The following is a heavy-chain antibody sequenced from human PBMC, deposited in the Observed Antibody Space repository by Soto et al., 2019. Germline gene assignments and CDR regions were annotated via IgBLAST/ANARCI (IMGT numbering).Heavy chain of an antibody. CDR1: GFTFSDYW. D-gene: IGHD7-27*01. CDR3: VREWGRLTPDY. CDR2: IKKDGGGE. J-gene: IGHJ4*02. Sequence: EVQLVESGGGLVQPGGSLRLSCAGSGFTFSDYWMNWVRQAPGKGLEWVANIKKDGGGELYVDSVKGRFTISRDNAKNSLFLQMNSLRAEDTAVYYCVREWGRLTPDYWCQGTLVTVSS. V-gene: IGHV3-7*03.